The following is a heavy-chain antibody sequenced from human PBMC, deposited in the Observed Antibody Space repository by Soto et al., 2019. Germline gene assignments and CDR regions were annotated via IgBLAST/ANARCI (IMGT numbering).Heavy chain of an antibody. CDR1: GGSISSGGYS. CDR3: ARVYGYPNCFDP. D-gene: IGHD5-18*01. Sequence: SETLSLTCAVSGGSISSGGYSWSWIRQPPGKGLEWIGYIYHSGSTYYNPSLKSRVTISVDRSKNQFSLKLSSVTAADTAVYYCARVYGYPNCFDPWGQGTLVTIS. CDR2: IYHSGST. V-gene: IGHV4-30-2*01. J-gene: IGHJ5*02.